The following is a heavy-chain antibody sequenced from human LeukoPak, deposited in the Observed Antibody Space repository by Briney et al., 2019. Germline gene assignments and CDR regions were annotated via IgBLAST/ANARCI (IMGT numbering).Heavy chain of an antibody. CDR2: IYTSGST. CDR3: AREGISTSWFDP. J-gene: IGHJ5*02. V-gene: IGHV4-4*07. Sequence: SETLSLTCTVSGGSISSYYWSWIRQPAGTGLERIGRIYTSGSTNYNPSLKSRVTISLDTSKNQFSLKLSSVTAADTAVYYCAREGISTSWFDPWGQGTLVTVSS. CDR1: GGSISSYY.